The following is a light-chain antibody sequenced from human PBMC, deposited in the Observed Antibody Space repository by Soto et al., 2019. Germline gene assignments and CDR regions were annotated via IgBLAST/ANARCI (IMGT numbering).Light chain of an antibody. CDR2: GAS. J-gene: IGKJ2*01. CDR1: QSIARH. Sequence: DIQMTQSPSSLSASEGDRVTITCRASQSIARHVNWYQQKSGEAPKVLIYGASDLHSGVPSRFIGSGSRSVFTLTISGLQREDSATYYCQQSYSTPFTFGQGTKLQIK. CDR3: QQSYSTPFT. V-gene: IGKV1-39*01.